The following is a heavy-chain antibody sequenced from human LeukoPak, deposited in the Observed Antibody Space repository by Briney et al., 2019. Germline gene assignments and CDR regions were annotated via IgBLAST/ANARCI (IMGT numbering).Heavy chain of an antibody. V-gene: IGHV3-30*02. CDR3: AKDTWRWEQGFDY. CDR1: GFTFSSYG. D-gene: IGHD1-26*01. J-gene: IGHJ4*02. CDR2: IRYDGSNK. Sequence: GGSLRLSCAASGFTFSSYGMHWVRQAPGKGLEWVAFIRYDGSNKYYTDSVKGRFTISRDNSKNTLYLQMNSLRAEDTAVYYCAKDTWRWEQGFDYWGQGTLVTVSS.